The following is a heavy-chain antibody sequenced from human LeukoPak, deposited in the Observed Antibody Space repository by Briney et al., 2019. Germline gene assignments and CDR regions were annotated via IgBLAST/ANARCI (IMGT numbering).Heavy chain of an antibody. V-gene: IGHV1-2*02. J-gene: IGHJ3*02. CDR2: INPNSGGT. Sequence: ASVKVSCKASGYTFTGYCMHWVLQAPGQGLEWMGWINPNSGGTNYAQKFQGRVTMTRDTSISTAYMELSRLRSDDTAVYYCARDPGNYCTNGVCYITGAFDIWGQGTMVTVSS. CDR3: ARDPGNYCTNGVCYITGAFDI. D-gene: IGHD2-8*01. CDR1: GYTFTGYC.